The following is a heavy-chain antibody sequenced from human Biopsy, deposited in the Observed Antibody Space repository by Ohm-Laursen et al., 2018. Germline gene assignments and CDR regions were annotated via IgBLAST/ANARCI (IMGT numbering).Heavy chain of an antibody. Sequence: SDTLSLTWTVSGGSISNNNYYWGWIRQPPGKGLEWIGSIFYRGSTHYKPSLKSRVNISVDTSKNQFSLKLNSVTAADTAVYYCARDYHTSGYYYVSWGQGTLVTVSS. CDR3: ARDYHTSGYYYVS. CDR2: IFYRGST. CDR1: GGSISNNNYY. J-gene: IGHJ5*02. D-gene: IGHD3-22*01. V-gene: IGHV4-39*01.